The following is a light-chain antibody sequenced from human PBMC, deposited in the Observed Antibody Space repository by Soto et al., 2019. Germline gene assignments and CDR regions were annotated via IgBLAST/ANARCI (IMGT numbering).Light chain of an antibody. CDR2: DNS. J-gene: IGLJ1*01. V-gene: IGLV1-40*01. CDR3: QSYDRSLRGSRV. Sequence: QSVLTQPPSVSGAPGQRVTISCTGSSSNIGAGYDVHWYQQLPGTAPKLLIYDNSNRPSGVPDRFSGSKSGTSASLAITGLQAEDEADYYCQSYDRSLRGSRVFGTGTNVTVL. CDR1: SSNIGAGYD.